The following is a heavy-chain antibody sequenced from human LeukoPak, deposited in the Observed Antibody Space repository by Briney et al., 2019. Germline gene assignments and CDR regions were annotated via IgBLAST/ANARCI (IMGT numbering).Heavy chain of an antibody. V-gene: IGHV4-34*01. CDR3: ARGSPYYYDSSGYSGDY. Sequence: NTSETLSLTCGVYGGSFSNSYWNWIRQPPGKELECIEKINHSGSTNYNPSLKSRVTISVDTSKNQFSLKLSSVTAADTAVYYCARGSPYYYDSSGYSGDYWGQGTLVTVSS. CDR2: INHSGST. D-gene: IGHD3-22*01. J-gene: IGHJ4*02. CDR1: GGSFSNSY.